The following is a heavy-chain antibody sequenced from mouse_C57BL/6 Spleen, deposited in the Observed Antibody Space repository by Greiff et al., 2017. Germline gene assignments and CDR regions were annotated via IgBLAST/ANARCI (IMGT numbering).Heavy chain of an antibody. J-gene: IGHJ4*01. CDR3: ARKSDLLGGSYYAMDY. D-gene: IGHD2-1*01. Sequence: QVQLKESGPGLVQPSQSLSITCTVSGFSLTSYGVHWVRQSPGKGLEWLGVIWSGGSTDYNAAFISRLSISKDNSKSQVFFKMNSLQADDTAIYYCARKSDLLGGSYYAMDYWGQGTSVTVSS. V-gene: IGHV2-2*01. CDR1: GFSLTSYG. CDR2: IWSGGST.